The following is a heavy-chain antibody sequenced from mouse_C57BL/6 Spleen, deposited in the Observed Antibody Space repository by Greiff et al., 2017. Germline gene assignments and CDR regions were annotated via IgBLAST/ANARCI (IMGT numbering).Heavy chain of an antibody. V-gene: IGHV1-50*01. D-gene: IGHD1-1*01. CDR2: IDPSDSYT. CDR1: GYTFTSYW. Sequence: QVQLKQPGAELVKPGASVKLSCKASGYTFTSYWMQWVKQRPGQGLEWIGEIDPSDSYTNYNQKFKGKATLTVDTSSSTAYMQLSSLTSEDSAVYYCARGVLYGSSSAWFAYWGQGTLVTVSA. J-gene: IGHJ3*01. CDR3: ARGVLYGSSSAWFAY.